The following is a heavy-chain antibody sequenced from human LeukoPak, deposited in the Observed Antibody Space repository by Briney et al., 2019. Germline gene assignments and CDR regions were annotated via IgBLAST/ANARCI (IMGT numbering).Heavy chain of an antibody. CDR2: IYYSGST. CDR1: GGSISXXXXY. Sequence: GGSISXXXXYXGWIXQPPGXGLEWIGSIYYSGSTYYNPSLKSRVTISVDTSKNQFSLKLSSVTAADTAVYYCATWGVATNYFDYWGQGTLVTVSS. D-gene: IGHD5-12*01. J-gene: IGHJ4*02. V-gene: IGHV4-39*01. CDR3: ATWGVATNYFDY.